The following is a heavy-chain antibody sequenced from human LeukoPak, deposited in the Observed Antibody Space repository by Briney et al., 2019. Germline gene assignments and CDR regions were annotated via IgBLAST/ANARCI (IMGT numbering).Heavy chain of an antibody. D-gene: IGHD6-19*01. V-gene: IGHV4-59*01. Sequence: KPSETLSLTCTVSGGSISSYYWSWIRQPPGKGLEWIGYIYYTGSTDYNPSLKSRVTISVDTSKNQFSLKLSSVTAADTAVYYCARVIGGIAVPHLDYWGQGTLVTVSS. CDR1: GGSISSYY. J-gene: IGHJ4*02. CDR2: IYYTGST. CDR3: ARVIGGIAVPHLDY.